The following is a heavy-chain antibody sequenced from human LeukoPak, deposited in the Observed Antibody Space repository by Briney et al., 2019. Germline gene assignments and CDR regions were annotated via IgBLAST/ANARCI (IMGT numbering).Heavy chain of an antibody. CDR1: GFTFTKCA. CDR2: ITATGDTA. Sequence: GESLRLSWVASGFTFTKCAMSCLRDAPGKALVWVAIITATGDTAYYADSVKGRFTISRDNYRNTVYMQMDSLRAEDTAIYYWAGDRNSDWYSPLDYWGQGSQVTVSP. CDR3: AGDRNSDWYSPLDY. J-gene: IGHJ4*02. D-gene: IGHD6-19*01. V-gene: IGHV3-23*01.